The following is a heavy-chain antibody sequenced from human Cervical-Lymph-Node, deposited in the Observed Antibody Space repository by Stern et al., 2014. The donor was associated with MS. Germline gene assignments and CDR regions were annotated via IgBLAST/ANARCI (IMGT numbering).Heavy chain of an antibody. CDR1: GGPFSSYA. Sequence: QVKLVQSGAEVKKPGSSVKVSCKASGGPFSSYAISWVRQAPGKGLEWMGGIIPIFGKANDAQKFQGRVTITADESASTAYMELSSLRSEDTAVYYCARGELKEGLVRGMDVWGQGTTVTVSS. D-gene: IGHD1-26*01. CDR3: ARGELKEGLVRGMDV. CDR2: IIPIFGKA. J-gene: IGHJ6*02. V-gene: IGHV1-69*01.